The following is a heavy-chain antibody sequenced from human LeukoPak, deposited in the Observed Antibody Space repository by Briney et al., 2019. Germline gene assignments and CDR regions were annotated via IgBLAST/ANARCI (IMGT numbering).Heavy chain of an antibody. J-gene: IGHJ4*02. CDR2: FNSDTGNT. Sequence: ASVKVSCKASGYTFTNYAIHWVRQAPGQRLEWMGWFNSDTGNTECSQKFQGRVIITRDTPASTAYMELSSLRPEDTAVFFCARGGPNKSGWTLDYWGQGTLVTVS. V-gene: IGHV1-3*01. CDR1: GYTFTNYA. D-gene: IGHD3/OR15-3a*01. CDR3: ARGGPNKSGWTLDY.